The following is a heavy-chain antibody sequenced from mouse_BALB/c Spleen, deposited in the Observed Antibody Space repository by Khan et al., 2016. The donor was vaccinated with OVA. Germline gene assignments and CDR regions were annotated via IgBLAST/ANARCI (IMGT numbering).Heavy chain of an antibody. J-gene: IGHJ4*01. CDR3: ARSWVVYHARDY. D-gene: IGHD1-1*02. CDR2: ISTGGHYT. Sequence: EVELVESGGGLVKPGGSLKLSCSASGFTFSSYAMSWVRQTPEKRLECVATISTGGHYTFYPDSVKGRFTISRDNAKSTLYLEMSSLRSEDTAMYYCARSWVVYHARDYWGQGTSVTVSS. V-gene: IGHV5-9-3*01. CDR1: GFTFSSYA.